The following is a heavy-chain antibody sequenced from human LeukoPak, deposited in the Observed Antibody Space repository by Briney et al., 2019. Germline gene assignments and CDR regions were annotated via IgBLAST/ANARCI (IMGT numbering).Heavy chain of an antibody. D-gene: IGHD3-22*01. CDR3: ASYYYDSSGYPKSGAFDI. V-gene: IGHV4-59*01. J-gene: IGHJ3*02. CDR1: GGSISSYY. CDR2: IYYSGST. Sequence: SEPLSLTCSVSGGSISSYYWSWIRQPPGKGLEWIGYIYYSGSTNYNPSLKSRVTISVDTSKNQFSLKLSSVTAADTAVYYCASYYYDSSGYPKSGAFDIWGQGTMVTVSS.